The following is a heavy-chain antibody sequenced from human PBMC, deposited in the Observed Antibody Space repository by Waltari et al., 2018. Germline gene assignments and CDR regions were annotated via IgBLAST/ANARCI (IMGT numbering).Heavy chain of an antibody. CDR3: ASSSTFYYYYYMDV. CDR1: GGSIRSGGYY. V-gene: IGHV4-31*03. CDR2: IYYSGST. J-gene: IGHJ6*03. Sequence: QVQLQESGPGLVKPSQTLSLTCTVSGGSIRSGGYYWSWIRQHPGKGLEWIGYIYYSGSTYYNPSLKSRVTISVDTSKNQFSLKLSSVTAADTAVYYCASSSTFYYYYYMDVWGKGTTVTVSS.